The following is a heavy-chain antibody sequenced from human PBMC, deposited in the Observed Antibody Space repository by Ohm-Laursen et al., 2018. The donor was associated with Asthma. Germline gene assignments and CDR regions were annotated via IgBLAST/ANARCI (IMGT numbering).Heavy chain of an antibody. J-gene: IGHJ6*02. CDR2: IIGSGADT. Sequence: SLRLSCSASGFTFSSYAMSWVRQAPGKGLECVSAIIGSGADTYYADSVKGRFTISRDNSKNTLYLQMNTLRAEDTAVYYCAGETATGSQNIHYYDLDVWGQGTTVIVSS. CDR3: AGETATGSQNIHYYDLDV. D-gene: IGHD2-15*01. CDR1: GFTFSSYA. V-gene: IGHV3-23*01.